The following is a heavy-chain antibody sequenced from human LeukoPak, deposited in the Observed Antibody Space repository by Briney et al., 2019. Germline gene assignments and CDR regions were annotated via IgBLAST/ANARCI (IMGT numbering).Heavy chain of an antibody. CDR3: ARVRQGVPNNWFDP. D-gene: IGHD2-2*01. Sequence: SETLSLTCAVSGGSISSNSYYWGWIRQPPGKGLEWIGSIYYSGSTYYNPSLKSRVTISVDTSKNQFSLKLSSVTAADTAVYYCARVRQGVPNNWFDPWGQGTLVTVSS. J-gene: IGHJ5*02. CDR2: IYYSGST. V-gene: IGHV4-39*07. CDR1: GGSISSNSYY.